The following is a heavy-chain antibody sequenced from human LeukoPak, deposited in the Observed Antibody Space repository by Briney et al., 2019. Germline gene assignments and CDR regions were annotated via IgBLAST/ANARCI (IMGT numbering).Heavy chain of an antibody. V-gene: IGHV3-23*01. J-gene: IGHJ4*02. CDR3: AKARYCSGGSCSAFDY. D-gene: IGHD2-15*01. Sequence: GGSLRLSCAASGFTFSSYAMSWVRQAPGKGLEWVSAISGSGGSTYYADSVKGRFTISRDNSKNTLYLQMNSLRPEDTAVYYCAKARYCSGGSCSAFDYWGQGTLVTVSS. CDR1: GFTFSSYA. CDR2: ISGSGGST.